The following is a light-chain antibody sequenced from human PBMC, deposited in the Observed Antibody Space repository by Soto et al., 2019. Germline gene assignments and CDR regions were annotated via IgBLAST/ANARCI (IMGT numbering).Light chain of an antibody. CDR2: EVN. V-gene: IGLV2-23*02. Sequence: QSALTQPASVSGSPGQSITISCTGTSSDVGSYDLVSWYQQHPGKAPKLLIFEVNKRPSGVSVRFSGSKSGNTASLTISGLEAEDEADYYCCSYEGSSTFLILFGGGTKVTVL. J-gene: IGLJ2*01. CDR1: SSDVGSYDL. CDR3: CSYEGSSTFLIL.